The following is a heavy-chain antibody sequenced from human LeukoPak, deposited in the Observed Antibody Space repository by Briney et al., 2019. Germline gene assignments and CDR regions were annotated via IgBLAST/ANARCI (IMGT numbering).Heavy chain of an antibody. V-gene: IGHV3-15*01. D-gene: IGHD6-13*01. Sequence: PGGSLRLSCAASGFTFSSYAMSWVRQAPGKGLEWVGRIKSKTDGGTPDYAAPVKGRFTISRDDSKNTLYLQMNSLKTEDTAVYYCTGVSRSSWYDYWGQGTLVTVSS. J-gene: IGHJ4*02. CDR3: TGVSRSSWYDY. CDR1: GFTFSSYA. CDR2: IKSKTDGGTP.